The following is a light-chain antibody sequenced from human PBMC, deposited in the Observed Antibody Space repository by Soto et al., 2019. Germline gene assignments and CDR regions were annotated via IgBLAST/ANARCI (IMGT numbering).Light chain of an antibody. CDR1: QSVSNY. CDR3: QQLSEWPIT. J-gene: IGKJ5*01. CDR2: DVS. V-gene: IGKV3-11*01. Sequence: EIVLTQFPVTLSLSPGERATLSCRASQSVSNYLAWYQQKPGQAPRLLLYDVSTRATGVPARFSGSGSWTDFTLTITSLEPEDFAVYFCQQLSEWPITFGQGTQLEIK.